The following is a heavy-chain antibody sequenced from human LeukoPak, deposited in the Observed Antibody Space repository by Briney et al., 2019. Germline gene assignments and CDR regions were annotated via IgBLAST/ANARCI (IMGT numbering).Heavy chain of an antibody. CDR1: GFTFSDYY. J-gene: IGHJ4*02. CDR3: ANFGYSSGSYFDY. Sequence: GGSLRLSCVASGFTFSDYYMSWIRQAPGKGLEWISYISSSGTTIYYTDSVKGRLTISRDNAKNSLYLQMNSLRAEDTAVYYCANFGYSSGSYFDYWGQGTLVTVSS. V-gene: IGHV3-11*04. D-gene: IGHD6-19*01. CDR2: ISSSGTTI.